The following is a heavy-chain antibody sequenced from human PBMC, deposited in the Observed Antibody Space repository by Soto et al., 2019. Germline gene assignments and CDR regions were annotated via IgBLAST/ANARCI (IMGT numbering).Heavy chain of an antibody. CDR3: ARDPRLRDYGDYHRGAFDI. J-gene: IGHJ3*02. D-gene: IGHD4-17*01. CDR1: GGTFSSYA. Sequence: QVQLVQSGAEVKKPGSSVKVSCKASGGTFSSYAISWVRQAPGQGLEWMGGIIPIFGTANYAQQFQGRVTITADESTSTAYMELRSLRSEDTAVYYCARDPRLRDYGDYHRGAFDIWGQGTMVTVSS. V-gene: IGHV1-69*01. CDR2: IIPIFGTA.